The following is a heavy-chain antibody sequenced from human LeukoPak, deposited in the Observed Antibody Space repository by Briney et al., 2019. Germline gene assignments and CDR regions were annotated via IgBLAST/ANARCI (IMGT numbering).Heavy chain of an antibody. CDR3: AKDCLGSWSGYCFGVFDC. Sequence: AGGSLRLSCSASGFIFSNYAMSWVRQAPGKGLEWVSGISTSGGSTYYRDSVKGRFTISRDNSRNTLYLQMNSLRTEDTAVYYCAKDCLGSWSGYCFGVFDCWGQGTLVTVSS. V-gene: IGHV3-23*01. J-gene: IGHJ4*02. CDR2: ISTSGGST. CDR1: GFIFSNYA. D-gene: IGHD3-3*01.